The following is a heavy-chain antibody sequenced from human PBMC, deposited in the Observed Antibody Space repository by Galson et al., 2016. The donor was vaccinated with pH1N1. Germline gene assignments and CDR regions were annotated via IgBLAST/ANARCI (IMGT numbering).Heavy chain of an antibody. J-gene: IGHJ2*01. CDR1: GGTFGSYG. Sequence: SVKVSCKASGGTFGSYGINWVRQAPGQGLEWMGGIIPIFNTAKYAQNFQGRVTITADESTTTAYMELSSLRSEYTAVYYCAREDYYDTDLSDWYFDLWGRGTLLTVSS. CDR3: AREDYYDTDLSDWYFDL. CDR2: IIPIFNTA. D-gene: IGHD3-22*01. V-gene: IGHV1-69*13.